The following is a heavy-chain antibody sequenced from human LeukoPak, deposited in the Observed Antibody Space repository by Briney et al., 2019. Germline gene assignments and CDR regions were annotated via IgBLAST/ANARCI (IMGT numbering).Heavy chain of an antibody. CDR2: ISAYNGNT. V-gene: IGHV1-18*01. CDR1: GYTFTSYG. D-gene: IGHD4-23*01. Sequence: ASVKVSCKASGYTFTSYGISWVRQAPGHGLEWMGWISAYNGNTNYAQKLQGRVTMTTDTSTSTAYMELRSLRSDDTAVYYCARDQGYGGKGPYYYYYGMDVWGQGTTVTVSS. CDR3: ARDQGYGGKGPYYYYYGMDV. J-gene: IGHJ6*02.